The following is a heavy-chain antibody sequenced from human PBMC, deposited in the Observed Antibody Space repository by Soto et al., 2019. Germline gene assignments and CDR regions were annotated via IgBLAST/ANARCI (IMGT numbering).Heavy chain of an antibody. V-gene: IGHV3-30-3*01. Sequence: PGGSLRLSCAASGFTFSSYAMHWVRQAPGKGLEWVAVISYDGSNKYYADSVKGRFTISRDNSKNTLNLKMNSLRSEDTVVYYCARDPQSYYYYDSSGYFHSWFDPWGQGT. D-gene: IGHD3-22*01. CDR3: ARDPQSYYYYDSSGYFHSWFDP. J-gene: IGHJ5*02. CDR1: GFTFSSYA. CDR2: ISYDGSNK.